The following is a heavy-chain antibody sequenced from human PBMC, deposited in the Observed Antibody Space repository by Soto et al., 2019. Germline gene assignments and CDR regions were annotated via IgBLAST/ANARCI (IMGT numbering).Heavy chain of an antibody. J-gene: IGHJ4*02. D-gene: IGHD5-12*01. V-gene: IGHV4-59*01. CDR3: ARGQGWLRLEYYFDY. Sequence: PSETLSLTCTVSGGSISSYYWSWIRQPPGKGLEWIGYIYYSGSTNYNPSLKSRVTISVDTSKNQFSLKLSSVTAADTAVYYCARGQGWLRLEYYFDYWGQGTLVTVSS. CDR2: IYYSGST. CDR1: GGSISSYY.